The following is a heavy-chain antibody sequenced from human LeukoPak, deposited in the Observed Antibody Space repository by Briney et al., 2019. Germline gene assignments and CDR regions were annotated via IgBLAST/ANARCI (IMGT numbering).Heavy chain of an antibody. CDR2: ISSSSSYI. CDR1: GFTFSSYS. V-gene: IGHV3-21*01. CDR3: AKLYSSSWRSYNWFDP. D-gene: IGHD6-13*01. J-gene: IGHJ5*02. Sequence: PGGSLRLSCAASGFTFSSYSMNWVRQAPGKGLEWVSSISSSSSYIYYADSVKGRFTISRDNAKNSLYLQMNSLRAEDTAVYYCAKLYSSSWRSYNWFDPWGQGTLVTVSS.